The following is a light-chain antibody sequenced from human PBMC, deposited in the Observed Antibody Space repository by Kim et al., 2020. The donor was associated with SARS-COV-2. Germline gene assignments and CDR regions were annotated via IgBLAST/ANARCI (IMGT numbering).Light chain of an antibody. J-gene: IGLJ2*01. CDR2: GKN. V-gene: IGLV3-19*01. CDR1: SLRNYY. CDR3: NSRDSSGNHLLV. Sequence: GQTVRITCKGESLRNYYASWYQQKPGQAPVLVIYGKNNRPSGIPDRFSGSSSGNIASLTITGAQAEDEADYYCNSRDSSGNHLLVFGGGTQLTVL.